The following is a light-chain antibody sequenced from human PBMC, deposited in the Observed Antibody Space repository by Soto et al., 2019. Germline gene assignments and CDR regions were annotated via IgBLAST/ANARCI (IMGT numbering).Light chain of an antibody. CDR3: HQYDTSPRT. J-gene: IGKJ1*01. Sequence: ESVLTQSPATLSVSPGERATLSCRASQSLSSGYLAWYQQKPGQAPRILIYAASSRATGIPDRFSGSGSGTDFSLTISRLEPEDFAVYYCHQYDTSPRTFGQGTKVDI. CDR1: QSLSSGY. V-gene: IGKV3-20*01. CDR2: AAS.